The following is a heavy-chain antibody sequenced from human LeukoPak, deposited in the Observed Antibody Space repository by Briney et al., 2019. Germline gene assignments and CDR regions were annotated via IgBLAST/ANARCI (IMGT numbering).Heavy chain of an antibody. V-gene: IGHV1-18*01. D-gene: IGHD3-10*01. CDR1: GYIFTSYG. J-gene: IGHJ3*02. CDR2: ISAYNGNT. Sequence: ASVKVSCKASGYIFTSYGISWVRQAPGQGLEWMGWISAYNGNTNYAQKLQGRVTMTTDTSTSTAYMELRSLRSDDTAVYYCARVGGVLWFGELFGPGVRYGDAFDIWGQGTMVTVSS. CDR3: ARVGGVLWFGELFGPGVRYGDAFDI.